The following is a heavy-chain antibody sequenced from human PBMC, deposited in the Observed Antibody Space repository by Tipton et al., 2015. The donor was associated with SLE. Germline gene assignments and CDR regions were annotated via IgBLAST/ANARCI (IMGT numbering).Heavy chain of an antibody. Sequence: TLSLTCTVSGGSVSSSSKYWAWIRQPPGKGLEWIGSIYYTGPTTYYNPFLKSRVTMSVDTSKNQFSLRLTSVIAAGTAVYYCARLHGYSYGLNWFDPWGQGTLISVSS. CDR2: IYYTGPTT. CDR3: ARLHGYSYGLNWFDP. D-gene: IGHD5-18*01. V-gene: IGHV4-39*07. CDR1: GGSVSSSSKY. J-gene: IGHJ5*02.